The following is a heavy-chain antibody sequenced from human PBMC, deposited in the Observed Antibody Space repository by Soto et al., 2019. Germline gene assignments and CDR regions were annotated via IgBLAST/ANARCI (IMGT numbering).Heavy chain of an antibody. CDR3: ARDLVMIMFGGGISPAGHAFDI. V-gene: IGHV4-31*03. CDR1: GGSISSGDYY. D-gene: IGHD3-16*02. J-gene: IGHJ3*02. CDR2: IYYSGST. Sequence: SETLSLTCTVSGGSISSGDYYWSRIRQRPGKGLEWIGYIYYSGSTYYNPSLKSRVTISVDTSKNQFSLKLSSVTAADTAVYYCARDLVMIMFGGGISPAGHAFDIWGQGTMVTVSS.